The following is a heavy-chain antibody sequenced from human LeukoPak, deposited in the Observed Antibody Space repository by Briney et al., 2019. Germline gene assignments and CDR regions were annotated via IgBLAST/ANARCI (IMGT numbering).Heavy chain of an antibody. CDR3: ARDPIPGYSYGYYYYYGMDV. CDR1: GYTFTSYG. Sequence: ASVKVSCKASGYTFTSYGISWVRQAPGQGLEWMGWISTYNGNTNYAQKLQGRVTMTTDTSASTAYMELSSLRSEDTAVYYCARDPIPGYSYGYYYYYGMDVWGQGTTVTVSS. J-gene: IGHJ6*02. V-gene: IGHV1-18*01. D-gene: IGHD5-18*01. CDR2: ISTYNGNT.